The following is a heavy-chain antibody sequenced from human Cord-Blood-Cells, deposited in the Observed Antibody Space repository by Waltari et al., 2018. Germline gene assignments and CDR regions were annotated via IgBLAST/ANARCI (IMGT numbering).Heavy chain of an antibody. CDR3: ARVETGYSSGWYEYYFDY. CDR1: GGSISSYY. Sequence: QVQLQESGPGLVKPSETLSLTCNVSGGSISSYYWSWIRQPPGKGLEWIGYIYYSGSTNYNPSLKSRVTISVDTSKNQFSLKLSSVTAADTAVYYCARVETGYSSGWYEYYFDYWGQGTLVTVSS. V-gene: IGHV4-59*01. J-gene: IGHJ4*02. D-gene: IGHD6-19*01. CDR2: IYYSGST.